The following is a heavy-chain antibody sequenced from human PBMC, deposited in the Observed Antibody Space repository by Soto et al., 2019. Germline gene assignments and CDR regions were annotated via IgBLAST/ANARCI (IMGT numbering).Heavy chain of an antibody. D-gene: IGHD2-15*01. CDR1: GGTFSSYA. J-gene: IGHJ6*02. V-gene: IGHV1-69*12. CDR2: IIPIFGTA. CDR3: ARDIVVVVAATQRNYYGMDV. Sequence: QVQLVQSGAEVKKPGSSVKVSCKASGGTFSSYAISWVRQAPGQGLEWMGGIIPIFGTANYAQKFQGRVTITADESTSTAYMELGSLRSEDTAVYYCARDIVVVVAATQRNYYGMDVWGQGTTVTVSS.